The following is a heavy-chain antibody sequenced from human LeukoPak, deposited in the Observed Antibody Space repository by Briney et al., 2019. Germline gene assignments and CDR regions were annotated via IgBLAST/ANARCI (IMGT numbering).Heavy chain of an antibody. CDR3: AKDCSDDSSGYYYDDAFDI. CDR1: GFTFSSYT. V-gene: IGHV3-23*01. J-gene: IGHJ3*02. Sequence: GGSLRLSCAASGFTFSSYTMSWVRQAPGKGLEWVSAISGSGDNTYYPDSVKGRFTISRDPSTNTLYLQMNSLRAEDTAVYYCAKDCSDDSSGYYYDDAFDIWGQGTMVTVSS. CDR2: ISGSGDNT. D-gene: IGHD3-22*01.